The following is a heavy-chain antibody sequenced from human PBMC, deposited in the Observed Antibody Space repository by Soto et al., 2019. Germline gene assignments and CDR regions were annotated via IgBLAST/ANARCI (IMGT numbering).Heavy chain of an antibody. CDR2: ISAYNGNT. CDR1: GYTFTSYG. D-gene: IGHD3-22*01. V-gene: IGHV1-18*01. CDR3: ARALPGVYYYDSSGDNPT. J-gene: IGHJ5*02. Sequence: ASVKVSCKASGYTFTSYGISWVRQAPGQGLEWMGWISAYNGNTNYAQKLQGRVTMTTDTSTSTAYMELRSLRSDDTAVYYCARALPGVYYYDSSGDNPTWGQGALVTVSS.